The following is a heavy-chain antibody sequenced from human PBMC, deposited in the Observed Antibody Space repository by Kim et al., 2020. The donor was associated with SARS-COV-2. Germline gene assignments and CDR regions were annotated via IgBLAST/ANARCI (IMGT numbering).Heavy chain of an antibody. V-gene: IGHV1-8*01. CDR2: MNPNSGNT. CDR1: GYTFTSYD. CDR3: ARALSSSWYDYYYYGMDV. J-gene: IGHJ6*02. D-gene: IGHD6-13*01. Sequence: ASVKVSCKASGYTFTSYDINWVRQATGQGLEWMGWMNPNSGNTGYAQKFQGRVTMTRNTSISTAYMELSSLRSEDTAVYYCARALSSSWYDYYYYGMDVWGQGTTVTVSS.